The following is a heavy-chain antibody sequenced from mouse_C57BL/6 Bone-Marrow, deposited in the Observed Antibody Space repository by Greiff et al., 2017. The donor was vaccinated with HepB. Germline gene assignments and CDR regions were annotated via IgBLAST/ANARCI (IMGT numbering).Heavy chain of an antibody. CDR1: GFTFSSYA. Sequence: EVKLEESGEGLVKPGGSLKLSCAASGFTFSSYAMSWVRQTPEKRLEWVAYISSGGDYIYYADTVKGRFTISRDNARNTLYLQMSSLKSEDTAMYYCTRDGSPLYYGYDAWFAYWGQGTLVTVSA. V-gene: IGHV5-9-1*02. D-gene: IGHD2-2*01. J-gene: IGHJ3*01. CDR2: ISSGGDYI. CDR3: TRDGSPLYYGYDAWFAY.